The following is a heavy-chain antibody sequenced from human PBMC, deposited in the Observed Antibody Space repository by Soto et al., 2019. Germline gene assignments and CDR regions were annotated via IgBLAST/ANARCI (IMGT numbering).Heavy chain of an antibody. D-gene: IGHD6-19*01. CDR3: ARDGIAVAGRDFDY. CDR2: IKQDGSEK. CDR1: GFTFSSYW. V-gene: IGHV3-7*05. J-gene: IGHJ4*02. Sequence: EVQLVESGGGLVQPGGSLRLSCAASGFTFSSYWMSWVRQAPGKGLEWVANIKQDGSEKYYVDSVKGRFTISRDNAKNSLYLQMNSLRAEDTAVYYCARDGIAVAGRDFDYWGQGTLVTVSS.